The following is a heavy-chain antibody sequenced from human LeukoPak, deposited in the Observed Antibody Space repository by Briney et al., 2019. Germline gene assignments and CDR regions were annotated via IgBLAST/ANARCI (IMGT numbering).Heavy chain of an antibody. CDR2: IYPSDSDT. J-gene: IGHJ3*02. V-gene: IGHV5-51*01. D-gene: IGHD3-22*01. CDR3: ARRLSSSSYYYDSSGYQFDI. Sequence: GESLKISCKGSGYSFTSYWIGWVRQMPGKGLEWMGIIYPSDSDTRYSPSFQGQVTISADKSISTAYLQWSSLKASDTAMYYCARRLSSSSYYYDSSGYQFDIWGQGTMVTVSS. CDR1: GYSFTSYW.